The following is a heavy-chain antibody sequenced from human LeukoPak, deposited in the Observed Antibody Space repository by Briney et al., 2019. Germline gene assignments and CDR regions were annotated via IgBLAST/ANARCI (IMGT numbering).Heavy chain of an antibody. D-gene: IGHD3-10*01. Sequence: SVKVSCKASGGTFSSYAISWVRQAPGQGLEWMGGIIPIFGTANYAQKFQGRVTITADESTSTAYTELSSLRSEDTAVYYCARDPAMVRGVTPHNWFDPWGQGTLVTVSS. V-gene: IGHV1-69*13. CDR1: GGTFSSYA. CDR2: IIPIFGTA. J-gene: IGHJ5*02. CDR3: ARDPAMVRGVTPHNWFDP.